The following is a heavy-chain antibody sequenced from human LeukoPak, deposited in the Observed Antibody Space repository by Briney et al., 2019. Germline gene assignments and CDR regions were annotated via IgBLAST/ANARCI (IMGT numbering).Heavy chain of an antibody. Sequence: GASVKVSCKASGGTFSSYAISWVRQAPGQGLEWMGRIIPILGIANYAQKFQGRVTITADKSTSTAYMELSSLRSEDTAVYYCAREAIVVVTAFYYYGMDVWGQGTTVTVSS. J-gene: IGHJ6*02. D-gene: IGHD2-21*02. CDR3: AREAIVVVTAFYYYGMDV. CDR2: IIPILGIA. CDR1: GGTFSSYA. V-gene: IGHV1-69*04.